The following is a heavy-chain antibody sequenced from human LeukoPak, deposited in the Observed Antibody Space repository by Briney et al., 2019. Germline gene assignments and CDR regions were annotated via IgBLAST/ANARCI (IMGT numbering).Heavy chain of an antibody. CDR1: GYTFTSYY. CDR2: INPSGGST. D-gene: IGHD6-13*01. J-gene: IGHJ4*01. CDR3: GREGVAGTGLDY. Sequence: ASVKVSCKASGYTFTSYYMHWVRQAPGQGLEWMGIINPSGGSTSYAQKFQGRVTMTRDTSTSTVYMELSSLRSEDTAVYYCGREGVAGTGLDYWGQGTLVTVSS. V-gene: IGHV1-46*01.